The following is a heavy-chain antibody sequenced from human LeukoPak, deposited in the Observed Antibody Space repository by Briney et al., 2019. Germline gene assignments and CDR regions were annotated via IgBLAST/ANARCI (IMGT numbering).Heavy chain of an antibody. J-gene: IGHJ4*02. CDR2: INHSGST. V-gene: IGHV4-34*01. D-gene: IGHD2-8*02. CDR3: ARALGTGLVDY. Sequence: SETLSLTCAVYGGSFSGYYWSWIRQPPGKGLEWIGEINHSGSTYYNPSLKSRVTLSLDTSNKRFSLKLNSVTAADTAVYYCARALGTGLVDYWGQGTLVTVSS. CDR1: GGSFSGYY.